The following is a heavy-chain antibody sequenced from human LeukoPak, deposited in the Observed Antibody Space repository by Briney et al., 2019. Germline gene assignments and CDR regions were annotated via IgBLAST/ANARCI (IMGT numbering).Heavy chain of an antibody. CDR3: AGLDIVVVVAATHFDY. CDR1: GGSLSSSSYY. D-gene: IGHD2-15*01. V-gene: IGHV4-39*01. CDR2: IYYSGST. Sequence: SETLSLTCTDSGGSLSSSSYYWGWIRQPPGKGLEWIGSIYYSGSTYYNPSLKNRVTISVDTSKSHFSLKLSSVTAADTAVYFCAGLDIVVVVAATHFDYWGQGTLVTVSA. J-gene: IGHJ4*02.